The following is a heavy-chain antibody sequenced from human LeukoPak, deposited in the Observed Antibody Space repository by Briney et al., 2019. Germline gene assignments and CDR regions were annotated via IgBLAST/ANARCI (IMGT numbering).Heavy chain of an antibody. CDR1: GGSISSGGYY. CDR3: ARVATMILRFDP. J-gene: IGHJ5*02. D-gene: IGHD3-22*01. Sequence: SGTLSLTCTVSGGSISSGGYYWSWIRQHPGKGLEWIGYIYYSGSTYYNPSLKSRVTISVDTSKNQFSLKLSSVTAADTAVYYCARVATMILRFDPWGQGTLVTVSS. V-gene: IGHV4-31*03. CDR2: IYYSGST.